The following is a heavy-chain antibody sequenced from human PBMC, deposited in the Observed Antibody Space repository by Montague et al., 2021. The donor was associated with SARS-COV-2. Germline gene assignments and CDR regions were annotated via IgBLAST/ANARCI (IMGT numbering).Heavy chain of an antibody. J-gene: IGHJ3*02. CDR1: GGSVNSYY. Sequence: SETLSLTCTVAGGSVNSYYWGWIQQPPGKGLEWVGYIYYSGSTNYNPSLKSRVTMSVDRSENQFSLRLTSVTAADTAVYYCARGYFGPGSYPFDIWGRGTLVTVSS. V-gene: IGHV4-59*02. D-gene: IGHD3-10*01. CDR2: IYYSGST. CDR3: ARGYFGPGSYPFDI.